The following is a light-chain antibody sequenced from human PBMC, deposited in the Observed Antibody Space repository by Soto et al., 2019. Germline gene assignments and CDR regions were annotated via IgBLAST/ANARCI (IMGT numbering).Light chain of an antibody. CDR3: QHYNSWPT. J-gene: IGKJ3*01. CDR1: QSVSSN. V-gene: IGKV3D-15*01. Sequence: EIVMTQSPATLSVSPGEGATLSCRASQSVSSNLAWYQQKPGQAPRLLIYDASTRATGVPARFSGYGSGTDFILTISSLQSEDSALYYCQHYNSWPTFGPGTKGEIK. CDR2: DAS.